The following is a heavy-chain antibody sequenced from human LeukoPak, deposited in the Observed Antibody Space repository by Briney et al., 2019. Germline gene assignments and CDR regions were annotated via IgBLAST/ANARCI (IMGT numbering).Heavy chain of an antibody. V-gene: IGHV4-61*02. CDR2: IYTSGST. J-gene: IGHJ5*02. CDR1: GGSISSGSYY. D-gene: IGHD6-13*01. CDR3: ARGDSQSWYDWFDP. Sequence: SETLSPTCTVSGGSISSGSYYWSWIRQPAGKGLEWIGRIYTSGSTNYNPSLKSRVTISVDTSRNQFSLKLSSVTAADTAVYYCARGDSQSWYDWFDPWGQGTLVTVSS.